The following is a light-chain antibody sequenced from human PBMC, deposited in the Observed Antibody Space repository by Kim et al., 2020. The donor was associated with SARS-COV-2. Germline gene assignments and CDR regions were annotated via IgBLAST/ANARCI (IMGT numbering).Light chain of an antibody. CDR3: CSYTSTSTWV. CDR2: DVS. CDR1: SSDVGNYDS. Sequence: QSALTQPASVSGSPGQSITISCTGSSSDVGNYDSVSWYQQHPDKAPTLLIYDVSHRPSGVSDRFSGSKSGYTASLTISGLQPEDEADYHCCSYTSTSTWVFGGGTQLTVL. V-gene: IGLV2-14*03. J-gene: IGLJ3*02.